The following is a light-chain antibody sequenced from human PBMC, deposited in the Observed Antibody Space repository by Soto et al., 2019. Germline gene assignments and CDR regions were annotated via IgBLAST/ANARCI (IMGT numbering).Light chain of an antibody. CDR3: QQIFTTPFT. J-gene: IGKJ3*01. CDR1: QSISNY. Sequence: DIQMTQSPSSLSASVGDRVTITCRTSQSISNYLNWYQHKPGVPPKLLIFAAYSLHSGVPSRFSGSGSGTDFTLPISRLQPEDFANYYCQQIFTTPFTFGPGTKVDIK. CDR2: AAY. V-gene: IGKV1-39*01.